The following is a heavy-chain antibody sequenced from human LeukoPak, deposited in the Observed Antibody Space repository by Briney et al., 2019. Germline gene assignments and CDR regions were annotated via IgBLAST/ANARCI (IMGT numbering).Heavy chain of an antibody. Sequence: GRSLRLSCAASGFTFSSYAMHWVRQAPGKGLEWVAVISYDGSNKYYADSVKGRFTISRDNSKNTLYLQMNSLRAEDTAVYYCARVLAARPVWGQGTLVTVSS. J-gene: IGHJ4*02. D-gene: IGHD6-6*01. CDR2: ISYDGSNK. CDR1: GFTFSSYA. V-gene: IGHV3-30-3*01. CDR3: ARVLAARPV.